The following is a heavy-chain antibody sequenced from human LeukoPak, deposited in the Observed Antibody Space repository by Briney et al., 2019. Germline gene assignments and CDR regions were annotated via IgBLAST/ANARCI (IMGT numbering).Heavy chain of an antibody. V-gene: IGHV3-23*01. CDR3: SKDRRLYSSSWSFDY. CDR2: ISASGGST. Sequence: PGGSLRLSCAASGFTFSSYGMSWVRQAPGKGLEWVSSISASGGSTYYADSVKGRFTISRDNSKNTLYLQMNSLRAEDTAVYYCSKDRRLYSSSWSFDYWGQGTLVTVSS. J-gene: IGHJ4*02. D-gene: IGHD6-13*01. CDR1: GFTFSSYG.